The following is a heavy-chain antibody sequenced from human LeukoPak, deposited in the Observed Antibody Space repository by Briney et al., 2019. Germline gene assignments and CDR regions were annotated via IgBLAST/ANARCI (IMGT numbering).Heavy chain of an antibody. Sequence: GASVKVSCKASGYTFTSYGISWVRQAPGQGLEWMGWISAYNGNTNYAQKLQGRVTMTTDTSTSTAYMELRSLRSDDTAVYYCARGGYQLFPIAAAGPVAFDIWGQGTMVTVPS. CDR2: ISAYNGNT. CDR1: GYTFTSYG. CDR3: ARGGYQLFPIAAAGPVAFDI. V-gene: IGHV1-18*01. D-gene: IGHD6-13*01. J-gene: IGHJ3*02.